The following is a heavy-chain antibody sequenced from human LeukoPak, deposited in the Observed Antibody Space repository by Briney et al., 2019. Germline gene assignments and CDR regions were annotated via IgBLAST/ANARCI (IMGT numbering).Heavy chain of an antibody. Sequence: GGSLRLSCAASGFTFGAYYMSWVRQAPGKGLEWVANIRGDGRETFYADSLRGQFSIFRDNARNSVSLQMNSLSAEDTGVYYCARESAVGYGSFDYWGQGTLVTVSS. D-gene: IGHD6-19*01. J-gene: IGHJ4*02. CDR3: ARESAVGYGSFDY. CDR2: IRGDGRET. CDR1: GFTFGAYY. V-gene: IGHV3-7*03.